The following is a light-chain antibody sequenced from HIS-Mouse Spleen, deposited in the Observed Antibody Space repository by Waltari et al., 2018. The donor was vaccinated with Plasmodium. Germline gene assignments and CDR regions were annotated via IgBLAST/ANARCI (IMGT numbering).Light chain of an antibody. J-gene: IGLJ2*01. CDR2: QDS. V-gene: IGLV3-1*01. CDR1: KLGDKY. Sequence: SYELTQPPSVSVSPGQTDSITCSGDKLGDKYACWYQQKQGQSPVLVIYQDSKRPSRILERFSGYNAGNTATLTSGGTQAMDEADYFCQAWDSSTVVFGGGTKLTVL. CDR3: QAWDSSTVV.